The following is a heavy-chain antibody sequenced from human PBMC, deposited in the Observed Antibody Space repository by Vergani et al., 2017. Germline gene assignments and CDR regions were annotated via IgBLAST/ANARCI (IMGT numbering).Heavy chain of an antibody. D-gene: IGHD2-15*01. CDR3: AEAPDPNCRGGNCYSYYYGLDL. CDR2: ISGSGGNT. J-gene: IGHJ6*02. Sequence: EVQLLESGGNLIQPGGSLRLSCGASGFTFSSYAMTWVRLAPGKGLQWVSAISGSGGNTFYTDSVKGRFTISRDNSKDTLYLQMNSLRVEDTAIYYCAEAPDPNCRGGNCYSYYYGLDLWGQGTTVTVSS. CDR1: GFTFSSYA. V-gene: IGHV3-23*01.